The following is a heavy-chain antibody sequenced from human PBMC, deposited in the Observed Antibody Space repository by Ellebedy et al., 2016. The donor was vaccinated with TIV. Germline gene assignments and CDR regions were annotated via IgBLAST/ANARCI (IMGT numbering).Heavy chain of an antibody. J-gene: IGHJ4*02. D-gene: IGHD1-26*01. CDR1: GFTLSLYG. V-gene: IGHV3-30*03. CDR3: ATDGRKYYYGH. Sequence: GGSLRLSCAASGFTLSLYGMHWVRQAPGKGLEWLTFLSYDGNTEYHADSVKGRFTISRDNSKNTLYLQMNSLTTEDTGVYYCATDGRKYYYGHWGQGTLVTVSS. CDR2: LSYDGNTE.